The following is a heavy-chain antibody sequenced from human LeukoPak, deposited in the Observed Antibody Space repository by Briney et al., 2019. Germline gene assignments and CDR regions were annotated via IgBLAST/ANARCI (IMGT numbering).Heavy chain of an antibody. J-gene: IGHJ5*02. Sequence: PSETLSLTCTVSGGSISSSYWSWIRQPPGKGLEWIGYIYYSRSTNYNPALKSRVTISVDTSKNQFSLKLSSVTAADTAVYYCARRVVVPGSMGFDPWGQGTLVTVSS. CDR3: ARRVVVPGSMGFDP. CDR2: IYYSRST. V-gene: IGHV4-59*08. D-gene: IGHD2-2*01. CDR1: GGSISSSY.